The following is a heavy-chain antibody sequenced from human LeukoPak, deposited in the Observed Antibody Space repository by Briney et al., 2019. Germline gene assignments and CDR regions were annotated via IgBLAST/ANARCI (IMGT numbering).Heavy chain of an antibody. D-gene: IGHD3-10*01. CDR2: IYPGDSDT. CDR3: ARRTPYSSGSYYYDY. CDR1: GYSFTNYW. V-gene: IGHV5-51*01. J-gene: IGHJ4*02. Sequence: GESLKISCKASGYSFTNYWIGWVRQMPGKGLEWMGIIYPGDSDTRYSPSFQGQVTVSADRSISTAYLQWTSLKASDTAMYYCARRTPYSSGSYYYDYWGQGTLVTVSS.